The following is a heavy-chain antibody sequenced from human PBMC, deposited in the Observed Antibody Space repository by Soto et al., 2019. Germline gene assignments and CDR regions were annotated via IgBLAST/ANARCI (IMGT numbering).Heavy chain of an antibody. D-gene: IGHD1-1*01. V-gene: IGHV1-58*02. Sequence: SVKVSCKASGFTFSLSGIHWVRQARGQRLEWIGWIVVGSGNTNYAQKFQERVTITRDVSTNTAYMELTSLTSEDTAVYYCAAELAPTETYNWFDPWGQGNLVTVAS. CDR2: IVVGSGNT. CDR1: GFTFSLSG. CDR3: AAELAPTETYNWFDP. J-gene: IGHJ5*02.